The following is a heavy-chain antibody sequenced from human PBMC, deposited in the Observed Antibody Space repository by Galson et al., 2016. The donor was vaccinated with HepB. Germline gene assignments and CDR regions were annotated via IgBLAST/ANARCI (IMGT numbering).Heavy chain of an antibody. V-gene: IGHV1-69*13. CDR1: GGTFNRYA. CDR3: ARDRLLWFGELLYYYHGMDV. D-gene: IGHD3-10*01. Sequence: SVKVSCKASGGTFNRYAISWVRQAPGQGLEWMGGIIPIFGTPNYAQKFQGRVTITADEPTSTAYMELSSLRSEDTAVYYCARDRLLWFGELLYYYHGMDVWGQGTTVTVSS. CDR2: IIPIFGTP. J-gene: IGHJ6*02.